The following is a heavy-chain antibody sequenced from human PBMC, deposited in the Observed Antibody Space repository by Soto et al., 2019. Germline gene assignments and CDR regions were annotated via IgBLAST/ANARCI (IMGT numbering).Heavy chain of an antibody. V-gene: IGHV3-21*01. Sequence: EVQLVESGGGLVKPGGSLRLSCAASGFTFNASNMNWVRQAPGKGLEWVSSITSTSLYIYYTDSIKGRFTISRDNAKNSLYLQMDSLRAEDTAVYYCARDGEQHLVLDYDSARDVWGQGTTVTVSS. CDR3: ARDGEQHLVLDYDSARDV. CDR2: ITSTSLYI. D-gene: IGHD3-10*01. CDR1: GFTFNASN. J-gene: IGHJ6*02.